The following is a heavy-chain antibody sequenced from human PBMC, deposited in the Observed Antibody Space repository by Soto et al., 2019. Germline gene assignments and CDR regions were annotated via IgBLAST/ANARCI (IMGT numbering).Heavy chain of an antibody. Sequence: EVQLKESGGGLVQPGGSLRLSCVASGFTFSRYSMNWVRQAPGKGLEWVSFISSSGRTIYYAASVKGRFTISRDNATHSLNLQMTNLRHEDTAVYYRASARDYGANTTYFESWGPGTLVTVST. CDR3: ASARDYGANTTYFES. CDR2: ISSSGRTI. J-gene: IGHJ4*02. D-gene: IGHD4-17*01. CDR1: GFTFSRYS. V-gene: IGHV3-48*02.